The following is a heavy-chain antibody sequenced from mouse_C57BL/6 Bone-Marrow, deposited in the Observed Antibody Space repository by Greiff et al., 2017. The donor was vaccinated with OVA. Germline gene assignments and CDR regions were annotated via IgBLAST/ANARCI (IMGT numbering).Heavy chain of an antibody. Sequence: VQLQQSGPELVKPGASVKISCKASGYSFTDYNMNWVKQSNGKSLEWIGVINPNYGTTSYNQKFKGKATLTVDHSSRTAYMQLNSLTSEDSAVYYSGFYYGSSYRYFDVWGTGTTVTVSS. CDR2: INPNYGTT. V-gene: IGHV1-39*01. CDR3: GFYYGSSYRYFDV. D-gene: IGHD1-1*01. CDR1: GYSFTDYN. J-gene: IGHJ1*03.